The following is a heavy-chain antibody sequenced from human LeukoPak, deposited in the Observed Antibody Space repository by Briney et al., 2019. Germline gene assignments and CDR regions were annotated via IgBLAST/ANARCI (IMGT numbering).Heavy chain of an antibody. Sequence: GGSLRLSCAASGLTINTNYMNWVRQAPGRGLEWLSVIYPGGVTKYAESVKGRFTVSRDIAKNTVYLEMNDLRAEDTALYYCAREIGYYFDSDDSRLRGRLDVWGKGTWVTVSS. J-gene: IGHJ6*04. V-gene: IGHV3-53*01. CDR3: AREIGYYFDSDDSRLRGRLDV. D-gene: IGHD3-22*01. CDR1: GLTINTNY. CDR2: IYPGGVT.